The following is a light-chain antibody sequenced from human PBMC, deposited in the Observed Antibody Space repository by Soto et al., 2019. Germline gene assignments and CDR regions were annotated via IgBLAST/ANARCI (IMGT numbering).Light chain of an antibody. Sequence: QSVLTQPRSVSGSPGQSVTISCTGTSSDVGGYNYVSWYQQHPGKAPKLMIYDVSKRPSGVPDRFSGSKSGNTASLTISGLQAEDEAEYYCCSYAGSSYVFGTGTKLTVL. CDR1: SSDVGGYNY. J-gene: IGLJ1*01. V-gene: IGLV2-11*01. CDR2: DVS. CDR3: CSYAGSSYV.